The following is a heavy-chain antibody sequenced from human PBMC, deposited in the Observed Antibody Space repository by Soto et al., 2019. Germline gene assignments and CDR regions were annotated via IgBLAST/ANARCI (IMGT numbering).Heavy chain of an antibody. CDR3: ARRRWSDSSGWYENNWFDP. Sequence: PGKSLKISCKGSGYSFTSYWISWVRQMPGKGLEWMGRIDPSDSYTNYSPSFQGHVTISADKSISTAYLQWSSLKASDTAMYYCARRRWSDSSGWYENNWFDPWGQGTLVSVSS. D-gene: IGHD6-19*01. J-gene: IGHJ5*02. CDR2: IDPSDSYT. CDR1: GYSFTSYW. V-gene: IGHV5-10-1*01.